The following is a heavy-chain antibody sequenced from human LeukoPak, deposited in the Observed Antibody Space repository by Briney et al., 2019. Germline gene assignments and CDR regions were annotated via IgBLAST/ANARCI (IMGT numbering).Heavy chain of an antibody. CDR2: ISGSSSTI. CDR3: ARGLDSGSPMMADYYGMDV. D-gene: IGHD3-10*01. J-gene: IGHJ6*02. V-gene: IGHV3-48*01. Sequence: GGSLRLSCAASGFTFSSYSMNWVRQAPGKGLEWVSYISGSSSTIYYADSVKGRFTISRDNAKKSLYLQMNSLRAEDTAIYYCARGLDSGSPMMADYYGMDVWGQGTTVTVSS. CDR1: GFTFSSYS.